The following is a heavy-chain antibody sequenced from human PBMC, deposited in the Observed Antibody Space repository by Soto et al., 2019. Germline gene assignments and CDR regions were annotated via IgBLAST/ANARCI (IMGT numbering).Heavy chain of an antibody. V-gene: IGHV4-39*01. CDR1: GGSISSSSYY. J-gene: IGHJ6*02. Sequence: SETLSLTCTVSGGSISSSSYYWGWIRQPPGKGLEWIGSIYYSGSTYYNPSLKSRVTISVDTSKNQFSLKLSSVTAADTAVYYCARGPPFFDYYYGMDVWGQGTTVTVSS. D-gene: IGHD3-3*01. CDR3: ARGPPFFDYYYGMDV. CDR2: IYYSGST.